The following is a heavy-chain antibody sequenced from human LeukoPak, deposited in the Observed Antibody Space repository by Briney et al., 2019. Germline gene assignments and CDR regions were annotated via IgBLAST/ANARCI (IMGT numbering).Heavy chain of an antibody. D-gene: IGHD2-15*01. J-gene: IGHJ4*02. Sequence: GGSLRLSCAASGFTFSNIWMSWVRKAQGKGLDWVANINEDGSDKYYVDSVKGRFTISRDNVKNSLYLQMNSLRAEDTAVYYCARGNVAVSRDYWGQGTLATVSS. CDR2: INEDGSDK. CDR3: ARGNVAVSRDY. V-gene: IGHV3-7*01. CDR1: GFTFSNIW.